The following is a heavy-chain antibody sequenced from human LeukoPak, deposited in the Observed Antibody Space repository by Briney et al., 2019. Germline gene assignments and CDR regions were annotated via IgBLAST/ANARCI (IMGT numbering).Heavy chain of an antibody. CDR3: ARDPENYFDY. J-gene: IGHJ4*02. Sequence: ASVKVSCKASGYTFTSYDINWVRQATGQGLEWMGWMNPNSGNTGYAQKLQGRVTMTRNTSISTAYMELSSLRSEDTAVYYCARDPENYFDYWGQGTLVTVSS. CDR2: MNPNSGNT. CDR1: GYTFTSYD. V-gene: IGHV1-8*01.